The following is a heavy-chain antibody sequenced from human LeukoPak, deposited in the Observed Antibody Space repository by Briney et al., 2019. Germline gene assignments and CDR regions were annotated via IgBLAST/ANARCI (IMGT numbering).Heavy chain of an antibody. CDR3: ARDLVVVPRYGDY. CDR2: ISAYNGNT. Sequence: ASVKVSCKASGYTFTRYGISWVRQPPGQGLEGMGWISAYNGNTNYAQKIQGRVTMTTDTSTSTAYMELRSLRSDDTAVYYCARDLVVVPRYGDYWGQGTLVTVSS. CDR1: GYTFTRYG. D-gene: IGHD2-15*01. J-gene: IGHJ4*02. V-gene: IGHV1-18*01.